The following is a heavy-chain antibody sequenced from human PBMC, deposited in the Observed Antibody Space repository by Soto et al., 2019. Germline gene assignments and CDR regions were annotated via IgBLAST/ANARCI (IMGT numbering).Heavy chain of an antibody. V-gene: IGHV3-23*01. CDR2: IRGSGGTT. CDR1: GFTFSSYV. CDR3: AKDRGQTVAGNPDFEY. D-gene: IGHD6-19*01. Sequence: PGGSLRLSCAASGFTFSSYVMSWVRQAPGKGLEWVSSIRGSGGTTYYADSVKGRFTISRDNSKNTLYLQMNSLRAEDTAVYYCAKDRGQTVAGNPDFEYWGQGTLVTVSS. J-gene: IGHJ4*02.